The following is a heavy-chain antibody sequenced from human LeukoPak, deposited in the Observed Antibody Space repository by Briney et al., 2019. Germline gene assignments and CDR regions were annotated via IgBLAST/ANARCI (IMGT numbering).Heavy chain of an antibody. D-gene: IGHD6-25*01. J-gene: IGHJ4*02. CDR3: ARTTSFTASGYDY. CDR2: KNPNNGDS. V-gene: IGHV1-8*03. CDR1: GYTCTNYH. Sequence: ASVKVSCKASGYTCTNYHINWVRQATGQALEWMGWKNPNNGDSGYAQKFQGRVTITRDTSISTSYMELRSLRSDDTAVYFCARTTSFTASGYDYWGQGTLVTVSS.